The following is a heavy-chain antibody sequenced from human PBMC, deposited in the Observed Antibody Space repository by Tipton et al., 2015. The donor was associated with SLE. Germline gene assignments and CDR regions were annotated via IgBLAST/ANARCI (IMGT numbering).Heavy chain of an antibody. J-gene: IGHJ4*02. CDR2: MYYSGIT. CDR3: ARDGFGIAGAGGFDY. V-gene: IGHV4-59*11. CDR1: GGSISSHY. Sequence: TLSLTCTVSGGSISSHYWSWIRQAPGKGLEWIGYMYYSGITNYNPSLNSRLSISVDTSKNQFSLKLSSVTAADTAVYYCARDGFGIAGAGGFDYWGQGTLVTVSS. D-gene: IGHD6-13*01.